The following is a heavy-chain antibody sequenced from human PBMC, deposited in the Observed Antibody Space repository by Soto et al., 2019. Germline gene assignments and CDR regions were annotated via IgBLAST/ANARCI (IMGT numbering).Heavy chain of an antibody. CDR1: GFSFSSHW. CDR3: ARRTYTSGWRHYFDY. J-gene: IGHJ4*02. Sequence: EVQLVQSGAEVKKPGESLKISCRGSGFSFSSHWIGWVRQMPGQGLEWMAFIDPHSNTRYSPSFEGQITISADNSISTAYLQWSSLKASDTAIYYCARRTYTSGWRHYFDYWGQGTLVTVSS. CDR2: IDPHSNT. V-gene: IGHV5-51*01. D-gene: IGHD6-19*01.